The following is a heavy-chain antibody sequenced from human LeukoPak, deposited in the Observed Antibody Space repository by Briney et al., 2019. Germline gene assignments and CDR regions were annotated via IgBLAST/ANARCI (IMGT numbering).Heavy chain of an antibody. D-gene: IGHD4-23*01. V-gene: IGHV4-34*01. CDR3: ARVGGNSTCDY. CDR1: GGSFSGYY. CDR2: INHSGST. J-gene: IGHJ4*02. Sequence: PSETLSLTCAVYGGSFSGYYWSWLRQPPGKGLEWIGEINHSGSTNYNPSLKSRVTISVDTSKNQFSLKLSSVTAADTAVYYCARVGGNSTCDYWGQGTLVTVSS.